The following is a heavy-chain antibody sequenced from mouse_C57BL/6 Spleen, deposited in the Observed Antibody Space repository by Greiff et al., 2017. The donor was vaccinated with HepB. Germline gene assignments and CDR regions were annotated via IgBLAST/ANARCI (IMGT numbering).Heavy chain of an antibody. CDR3: TTRGDYYGSSQAWFAY. CDR1: GFNIKDDY. D-gene: IGHD1-1*01. V-gene: IGHV14-4*01. Sequence: EVQLQQSGAELVRPGASVKLSCTASGFNIKDDYMHWVKQRPEQGLEWIGWIDPENGDTEYASKFQGKATITADTSSNTAYLQLSSLTSEDTAVYYCTTRGDYYGSSQAWFAYWGQGTLVTVSA. CDR2: IDPENGDT. J-gene: IGHJ3*01.